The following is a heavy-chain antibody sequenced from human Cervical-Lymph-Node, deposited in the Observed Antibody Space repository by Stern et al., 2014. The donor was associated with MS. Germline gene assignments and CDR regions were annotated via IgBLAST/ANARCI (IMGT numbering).Heavy chain of an antibody. V-gene: IGHV3-23*04. D-gene: IGHD3-10*01. CDR2: ISVSGSST. Sequence: EVQLVQSGGGLVQPGGSLRLSCTASGFTFSSYAMNWVRQAPGKGLEWVSGISVSGSSTYYADSVKGRFTISRDNSKNTLYLQMNSLRAEDTAVYYCAKDRSFRGGVDYWGQGTLVTVSS. J-gene: IGHJ4*02. CDR3: AKDRSFRGGVDY. CDR1: GFTFSSYA.